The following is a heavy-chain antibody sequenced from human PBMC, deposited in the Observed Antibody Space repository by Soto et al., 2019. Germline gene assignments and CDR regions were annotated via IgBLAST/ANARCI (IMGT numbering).Heavy chain of an antibody. D-gene: IGHD5-18*01. J-gene: IGHJ6*02. CDR3: ARQYADTSMGGYFYTGLDV. Sequence: SLKISCEGFGYSFATYWIGWVRQMPGKGLEWMGIIFPADSDTRYSPSFQGQVTISADKSISTAYLQWRSLKASDTAIYYCARQYADTSMGGYFYTGLDVWGQGTTVTVSS. CDR2: IFPADSDT. V-gene: IGHV5-51*01. CDR1: GYSFATYW.